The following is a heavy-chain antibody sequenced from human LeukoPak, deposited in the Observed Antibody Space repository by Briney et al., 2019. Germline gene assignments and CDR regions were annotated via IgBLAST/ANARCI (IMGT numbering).Heavy chain of an antibody. CDR1: GFTFSSYG. CDR2: ISYDGSNK. D-gene: IGHD3-22*01. J-gene: IGHJ4*02. V-gene: IGHV3-30*18. Sequence: SGRSLRLSCAASGFTFSSYGMHWVRQAPGRGLEWVAVISYDGSNKYYADSVKGRFTISRDNSKNTLYLQMNSLRAEDTAVYYCAKIHYYYDSSGPFDYWGQGTLVTVSS. CDR3: AKIHYYYDSSGPFDY.